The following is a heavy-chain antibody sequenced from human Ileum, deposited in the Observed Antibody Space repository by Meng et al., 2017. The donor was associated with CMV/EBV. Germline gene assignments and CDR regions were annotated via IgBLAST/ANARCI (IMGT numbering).Heavy chain of an antibody. J-gene: IGHJ4*02. V-gene: IGHV3-21*01. CDR3: VRDFSRTYSGLGY. Sequence: GGSLRLSCAASGFTFSSYSMNWVRQAPGKGLEWVSYIGSSSTYIYYADSVKGRFTVSRDNAKNSLYLQMNSLRAEDTAVYYCVRDFSRTYSGLGYWGQGTLVTVSS. D-gene: IGHD1-26*01. CDR2: IGSSSTYI. CDR1: GFTFSSYS.